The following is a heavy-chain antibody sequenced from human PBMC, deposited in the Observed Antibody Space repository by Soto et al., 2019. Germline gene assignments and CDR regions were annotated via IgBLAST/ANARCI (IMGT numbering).Heavy chain of an antibody. CDR2: IYWDDDK. J-gene: IGHJ6*02. D-gene: IGHD2-21*02. CDR3: VHSRCGGDCLQSYAAHYYYGMDV. Sequence: QITLKESGPTLVRPTQTLTLTCTFSGFSLSTGGVGVGWIRQPPGQALEWLALIYWDDDKRYSPSLKSRVTITKDTSKNQVVLTMTNMYPVDTATYYCVHSRCGGDCLQSYAAHYYYGMDVWGQGTTVTVSS. CDR1: GFSLSTGGVG. V-gene: IGHV2-5*02.